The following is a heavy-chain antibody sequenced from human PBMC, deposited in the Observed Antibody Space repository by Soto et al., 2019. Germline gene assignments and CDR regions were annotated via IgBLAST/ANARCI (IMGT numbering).Heavy chain of an antibody. D-gene: IGHD5-18*01. V-gene: IGHV3-33*01. Sequence: QVQLVESGGGVVQPGGSRGLSLAPPGFPFTGFGMPWVGQAPGKGLEGVAVLWYDGSNKYYADSVKGRLTISRDNSKNTLYLQMDTLRAEDTAVYYCARTNEREYSYLYYFQYLGQGTLVTVSS. CDR2: LWYDGSNK. CDR3: ARTNEREYSYLYYFQY. J-gene: IGHJ4*02. CDR1: GFPFTGFG.